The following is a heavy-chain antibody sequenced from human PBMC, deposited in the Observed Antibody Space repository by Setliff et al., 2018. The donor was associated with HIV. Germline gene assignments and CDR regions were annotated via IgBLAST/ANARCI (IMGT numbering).Heavy chain of an antibody. J-gene: IGHJ4*02. D-gene: IGHD1-26*01. Sequence: GGSLRLSCAASGFTFDDYTMHWVRQVPGKGLEWVSFISWEGGTTDYADSVKGRFTISRDNSKKSLYLQMNSLTTEDTALYFCSKEPYRELTRGLYFDSWGQGTLVTVSS. CDR1: GFTFDDYT. V-gene: IGHV3-43*01. CDR2: ISWEGGTT. CDR3: SKEPYRELTRGLYFDS.